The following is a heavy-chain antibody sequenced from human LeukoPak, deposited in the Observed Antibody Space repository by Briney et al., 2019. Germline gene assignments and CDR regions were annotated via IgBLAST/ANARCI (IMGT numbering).Heavy chain of an antibody. Sequence: GESLKISCKGSGYSFTSYWIGWVRQMPGKGLEWMGIIYPGDSDTISNPTFQGQVTISADKSISTAYLQRSSRKASDTAMYYCARKEDGDSSGLDFDYWGQGTLVTVSS. CDR2: IYPGDSDT. D-gene: IGHD4-17*01. J-gene: IGHJ4*02. V-gene: IGHV5-51*01. CDR3: ARKEDGDSSGLDFDY. CDR1: GYSFTSYW.